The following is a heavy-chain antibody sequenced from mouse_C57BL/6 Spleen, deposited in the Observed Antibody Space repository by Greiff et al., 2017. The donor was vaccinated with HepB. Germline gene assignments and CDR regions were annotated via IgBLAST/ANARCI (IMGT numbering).Heavy chain of an antibody. D-gene: IGHD1-1*01. CDR3: ARTYYYGSSYPNYFDY. V-gene: IGHV1-69*01. CDR2: IDPSDSYT. CDR1: GYTFTSYW. Sequence: VQLQQPGAELVMPGASVKLSCKASGYTFTSYWMHWVKQRPGQGLEWIGEIDPSDSYTNYNQKFKGKSTLTVDKSSSTAYMQLSSLTSEDSAVYYCARTYYYGSSYPNYFDYWGQGTTLTVSS. J-gene: IGHJ2*01.